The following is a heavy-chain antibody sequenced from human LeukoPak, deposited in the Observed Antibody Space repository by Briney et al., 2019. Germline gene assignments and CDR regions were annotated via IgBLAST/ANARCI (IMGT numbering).Heavy chain of an antibody. D-gene: IGHD6-13*01. V-gene: IGHV3-15*01. CDR1: GFTFSNAW. CDR2: IKSKTDGGTT. CDR3: TTDGPQGSSPIIDY. Sequence: GGSLRLSCAASGFTFSNAWMSWVRQAPGKGLEWVGRIKSKTDGGTTDYAAPVKGRFTISRDDSKNTLYLQMNSLKTEDTAVYYCTTDGPQGSSPIIDYWGQGTLVTVSS. J-gene: IGHJ4*02.